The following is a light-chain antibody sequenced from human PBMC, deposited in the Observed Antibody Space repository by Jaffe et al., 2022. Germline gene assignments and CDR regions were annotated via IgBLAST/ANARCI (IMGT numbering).Light chain of an antibody. CDR2: FAS. Sequence: DIQMTQSPSSVSASVGDRVTITCRASRPISKALAWYQQRPGTAPKLILYFASKLDSGVPSRFSGSGSGTDYTLIISGLQPEDFGTYYCQHYFTTPRTFGQGTKVEIK. J-gene: IGKJ1*01. CDR1: RPISKA. CDR3: QHYFTTPRT. V-gene: IGKV1-NL1*01.